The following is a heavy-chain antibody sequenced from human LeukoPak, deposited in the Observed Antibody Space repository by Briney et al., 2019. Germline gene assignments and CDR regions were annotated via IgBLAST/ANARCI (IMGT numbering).Heavy chain of an antibody. CDR2: IYESGST. D-gene: IGHD1-26*01. J-gene: IGHJ4*02. V-gene: IGHV4-39*01. CDR3: ARLASGSYGPLTPFDY. Sequence: SETLSLTCTVSGGSISSSTYSWGWIRQPPGKGLEWIGNIYESGSTYYNPSLKSRVTISVDTSQNQFSLRLSSVTAADTAVYYSARLASGSYGPLTPFDYWGQGTLVTVSS. CDR1: GGSISSSTYS.